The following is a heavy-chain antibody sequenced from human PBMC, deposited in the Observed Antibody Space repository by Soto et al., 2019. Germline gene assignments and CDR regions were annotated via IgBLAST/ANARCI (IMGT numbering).Heavy chain of an antibody. CDR1: GFTFGSYV. CDR3: AKDVGSKWNHYFDP. J-gene: IGHJ5*02. D-gene: IGHD1-20*01. CDR2: IGAAGRST. Sequence: PGGSLRLSCAASGFTFGSYVMSWVRQAPGKGLEWVSGIGAAGRSTYYADSVQGRFTISRDNSKNTMYTKINTLTAEDTAVYYCAKDVGSKWNHYFDPWGQGTLVTVSS. V-gene: IGHV3-23*01.